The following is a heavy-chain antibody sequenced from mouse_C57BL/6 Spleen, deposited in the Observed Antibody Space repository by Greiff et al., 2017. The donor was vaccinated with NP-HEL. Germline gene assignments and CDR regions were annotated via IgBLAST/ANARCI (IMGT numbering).Heavy chain of an antibody. CDR3: ATMRSRNWYFDV. V-gene: IGHV3-6*01. CDR1: GYSITSGYY. CDR2: ISYDGST. J-gene: IGHJ1*03. Sequence: VQLQQSGPGLVKPSQSLSLTCSVTGYSITSGYYWNWIRQFPGNKLEWMGYISYDGSTNYNPSLKNRISFTRDTSKNQFFLKLNSVTTEDTATYYGATMRSRNWYFDVWGTGTTVTVSS.